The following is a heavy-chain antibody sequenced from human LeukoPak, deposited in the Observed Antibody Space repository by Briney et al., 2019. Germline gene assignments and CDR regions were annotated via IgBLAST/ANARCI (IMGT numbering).Heavy chain of an antibody. Sequence: SQTLSLTCTVSGGSISSGSYYWSWVPEPAGKGLEWIGRIYTSGSTNYNPSLKSRVTISVDTSKNQFSLKLSSVTAADTAVYYCARDAPTYSGSYGRVYWGQGTLVTVSS. CDR3: ARDAPTYSGSYGRVY. CDR2: IYTSGST. D-gene: IGHD1-26*01. CDR1: GGSISSGSYY. V-gene: IGHV4-61*02. J-gene: IGHJ4*02.